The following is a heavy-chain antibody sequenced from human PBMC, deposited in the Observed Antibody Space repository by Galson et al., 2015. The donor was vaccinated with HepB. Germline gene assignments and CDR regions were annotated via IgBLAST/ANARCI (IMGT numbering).Heavy chain of an antibody. CDR1: GGTFSSYA. V-gene: IGHV1-69*06. CDR3: ARDLGDGVGYYFDY. CDR2: IIPIFGTA. D-gene: IGHD2-8*01. J-gene: IGHJ4*02. Sequence: SVKVSCKASGGTFSSYAISWVRQAPGQGLEWMGGIIPIFGTANYAQKFQGRVTITADKSTSTAYMELSSLRSEDTAVYYCARDLGDGVGYYFDYWGQGTLVTVSS.